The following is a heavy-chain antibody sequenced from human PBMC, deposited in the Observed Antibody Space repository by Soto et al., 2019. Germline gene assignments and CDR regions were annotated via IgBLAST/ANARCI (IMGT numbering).Heavy chain of an antibody. CDR2: ISGSGGST. J-gene: IGHJ2*01. D-gene: IGHD2-15*01. CDR1: GFTFSRYA. V-gene: IGHV3-23*01. CDR3: AKRTVAATLWYFDL. Sequence: EVQLLESGGGLVQPGGSLRLSCAASGFTFSRYAMSWVRQAPGKGLEWVSAISGSGGSTYYADSVKGRFTISRDNSKNTLYLQMNSLIAEDTAVYYCAKRTVAATLWYFDLWGRGTLVTVSS.